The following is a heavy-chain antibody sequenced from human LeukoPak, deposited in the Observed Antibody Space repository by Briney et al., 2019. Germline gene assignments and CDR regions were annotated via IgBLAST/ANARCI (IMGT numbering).Heavy chain of an antibody. V-gene: IGHV3-53*01. CDR2: VHSIGTT. D-gene: IGHD3/OR15-3a*01. J-gene: IGHJ4*02. CDR1: GFTVSSYY. CDR3: TGNREGQLPFDY. Sequence: GGSLRLSCAASGFTVSSYYMSWVRQAPGKGLEWVSVVHSIGTTSYADSVKGRFTISRDNSKNTLYLQMNSLKTDDTAVYFCTGNREGQLPFDYWGRGTQVTVSS.